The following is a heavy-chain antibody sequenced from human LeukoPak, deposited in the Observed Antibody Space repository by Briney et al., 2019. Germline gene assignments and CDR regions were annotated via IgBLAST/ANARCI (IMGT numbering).Heavy chain of an antibody. V-gene: IGHV4-34*01. Sequence: PSETLSLTCAVYGGSFSGYYWSWIRQPPGKGLEWIGEINHSGSTNYNPSLKSRVTISVDTSENQFSLKLSSVTAADTAVYYCAIAYGDLIPYFDYWGQGTLVTVSS. CDR2: INHSGST. CDR1: GGSFSGYY. J-gene: IGHJ4*02. D-gene: IGHD3-16*01. CDR3: AIAYGDLIPYFDY.